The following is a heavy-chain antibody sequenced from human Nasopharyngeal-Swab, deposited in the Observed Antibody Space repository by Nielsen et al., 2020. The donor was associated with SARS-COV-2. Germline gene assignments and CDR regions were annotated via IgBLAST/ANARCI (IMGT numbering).Heavy chain of an antibody. CDR3: TKDLSRIQLWSFDY. CDR2: ISWNSGTI. CDR1: GFTFDDYS. Sequence: SLKISCAASGFTFDDYSMHWVRQAPGKGLEWVSGISWNSGTIGYADSVKGLFTISRDNAKNSLYLQMNSLRDEDTALYYCTKDLSRIQLWSFDYWGQGTLVTVSS. D-gene: IGHD5-18*01. J-gene: IGHJ4*02. V-gene: IGHV3-9*01.